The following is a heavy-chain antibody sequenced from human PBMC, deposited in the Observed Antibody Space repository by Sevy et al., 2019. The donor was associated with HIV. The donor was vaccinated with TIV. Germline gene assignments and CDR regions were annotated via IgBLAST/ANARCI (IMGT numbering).Heavy chain of an antibody. Sequence: GGSLRLSCAASGFTFSSYAMCWVRQAPGMGLEWVSAISGSGGSTYYADSVKGRFTISRDNSKNTLYLQMNSLRAEDTAVYYCAKEVRFLEWLSPNYFDYWGQGTLVTVSS. CDR2: ISGSGGST. J-gene: IGHJ4*02. V-gene: IGHV3-23*01. CDR3: AKEVRFLEWLSPNYFDY. CDR1: GFTFSSYA. D-gene: IGHD3-3*01.